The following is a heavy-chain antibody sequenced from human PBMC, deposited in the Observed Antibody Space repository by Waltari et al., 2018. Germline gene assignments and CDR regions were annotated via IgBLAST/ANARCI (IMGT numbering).Heavy chain of an antibody. V-gene: IGHV2-5*01. CDR3: AHRPYSSGWYRDYFDY. J-gene: IGHJ4*02. D-gene: IGHD6-19*01. CDR2: IYWNDDK. CDR1: GFSLSTSGVG. Sequence: QITLKESGPTLVKHTQTLTLTCTFSGFSLSTSGVGVGWIRPPPGKALEWLALIYWNDDKRYSPSLKSRLTITKDTSKNQVVLTMTNMDPVDTATYYCAHRPYSSGWYRDYFDYWGQGTLVTVSS.